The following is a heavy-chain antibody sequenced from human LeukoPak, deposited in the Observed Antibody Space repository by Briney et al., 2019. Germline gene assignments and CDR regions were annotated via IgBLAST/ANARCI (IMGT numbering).Heavy chain of an antibody. CDR2: IRYDGSNK. CDR3: AKDRERWLQSYFDY. J-gene: IGHJ4*02. Sequence: GGSLRLSCAASGFTFSSYGMHWVRPAPGKGLEWVAFIRYDGSNKYYADSVKGRFTISRDNSKNTLYLQMNSLRAEDTAVYYCAKDRERWLQSYFDYWGQGTLVTVSS. V-gene: IGHV3-30*02. CDR1: GFTFSSYG. D-gene: IGHD5-24*01.